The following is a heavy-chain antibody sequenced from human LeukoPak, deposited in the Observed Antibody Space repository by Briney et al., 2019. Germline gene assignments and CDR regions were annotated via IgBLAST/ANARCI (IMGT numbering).Heavy chain of an antibody. CDR2: ISAYNGNT. CDR1: GYTFTSYG. D-gene: IGHD3-10*01. V-gene: IGHV1-18*04. J-gene: IGHJ4*02. CDR3: ARDRLYYYGSGSDY. Sequence: GASVKVSCKASGYTFTSYGISWVRQAAGQGLEWMGWISAYNGNTNYAQKLQGRVTMTTDTSTSTAYMELRSLRSDDTAVYYCARDRLYYYGSGSDYWGQGTLVTVSS.